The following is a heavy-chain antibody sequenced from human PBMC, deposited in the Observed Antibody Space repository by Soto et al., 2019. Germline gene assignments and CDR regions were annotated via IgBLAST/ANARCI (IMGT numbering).Heavy chain of an antibody. J-gene: IGHJ5*01. V-gene: IGHV1-69*13. CDR2: IIPIFGTA. CDR3: ASPAFSGYDSWWFDS. D-gene: IGHD3-22*01. Sequence: SVKVSCKASGGTFSSYAISWVRQAPGQGLEWMGGIIPIFGTANYAQKFQGRVTITADESTSTAYMELSSLRSEDTAVYYCASPAFSGYDSWWFDSWGQGALVTVSS. CDR1: GGTFSSYA.